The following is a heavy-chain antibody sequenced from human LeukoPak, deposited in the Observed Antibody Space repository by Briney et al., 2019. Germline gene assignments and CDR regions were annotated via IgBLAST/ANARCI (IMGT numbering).Heavy chain of an antibody. D-gene: IGHD3-22*01. CDR3: AKDHTYYYDSSGYSGAFDI. J-gene: IGHJ3*02. CDR2: ISYDGSNK. Sequence: GGSLRLSCAASGFTFSSYVMHWVRQAPGKGLEWVAVISYDGSNKYYADSVKGRFTISRDNSKNTLYLQMNSLRAEDTAVYYCAKDHTYYYDSSGYSGAFDIWGQGTMVTVSS. V-gene: IGHV3-30*18. CDR1: GFTFSSYV.